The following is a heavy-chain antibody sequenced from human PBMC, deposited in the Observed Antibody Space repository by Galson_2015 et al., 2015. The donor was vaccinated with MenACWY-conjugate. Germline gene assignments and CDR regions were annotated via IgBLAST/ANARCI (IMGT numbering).Heavy chain of an antibody. Sequence: SLRLSCAASGFTFSSHAMSWVRQAPGKGLVWVSRINSDGSSTSYADSVKGRFTISRDNAKNTLFLQMNSLRAEDTAVYYCARARNGSFDYWGQGTLVTVSS. J-gene: IGHJ4*02. CDR2: INSDGSST. CDR3: ARARNGSFDY. CDR1: GFTFSSHA. V-gene: IGHV3-74*01. D-gene: IGHD1-14*01.